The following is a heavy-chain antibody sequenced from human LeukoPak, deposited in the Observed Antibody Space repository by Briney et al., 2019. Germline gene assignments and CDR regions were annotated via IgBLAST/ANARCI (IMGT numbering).Heavy chain of an antibody. CDR1: GGTFSSYT. CDR3: ARDHDSNVYYAQFAY. J-gene: IGHJ4*02. Sequence: SVKVSCKASGGTFSSYTINWVRQAPGQGLEWMGGIIPIFHTANYAHKFQGRVTITADESARTAYMELSSLGSDDTAVYYCARDHDSNVYYAQFAYWGQGTLVTVSS. D-gene: IGHD3-22*01. V-gene: IGHV1-69*13. CDR2: IIPIFHTA.